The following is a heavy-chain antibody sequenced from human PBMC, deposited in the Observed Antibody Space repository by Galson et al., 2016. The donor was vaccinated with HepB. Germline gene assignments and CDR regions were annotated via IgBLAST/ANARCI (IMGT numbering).Heavy chain of an antibody. D-gene: IGHD2-8*01. CDR2: IYTSGKTDNSRSPSGTT. Sequence: TLSLTCTVSGDSVSSSSSYWSWIRQPAGKGLEWIGRIYTSGKTDNSRSPSGTTHYNPSLKSRVTISVDTSKNRFSLNLRSVTAADTALYYCARDNAPYDFDCWGQGTLVTVSS. V-gene: IGHV4-61*02. J-gene: IGHJ4*01. CDR1: GDSVSSSSSY. CDR3: ARDNAPYDFDC.